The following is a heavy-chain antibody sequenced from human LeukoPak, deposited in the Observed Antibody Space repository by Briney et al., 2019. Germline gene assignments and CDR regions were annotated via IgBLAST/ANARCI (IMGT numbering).Heavy chain of an antibody. CDR1: GFTFSSYG. J-gene: IGHJ4*02. V-gene: IGHV3-33*01. Sequence: GRSLRLSCAASGFTFSSYGMHWVRQAPGKGLEWVAVIWYDGSNKYYVDSVKGRFTISRDNSKNTLYLQMNSLRAEDTAVYYCARDGGDEPTPYYFDYWGQGTLVTVSS. CDR2: IWYDGSNK. D-gene: IGHD3-16*01. CDR3: ARDGGDEPTPYYFDY.